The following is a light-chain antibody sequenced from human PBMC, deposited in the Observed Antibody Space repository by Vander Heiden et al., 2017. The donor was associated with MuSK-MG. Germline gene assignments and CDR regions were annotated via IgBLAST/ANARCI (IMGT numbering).Light chain of an antibody. CDR2: LGS. J-gene: IGKJ1*01. CDR3: RQALQSPKT. V-gene: IGKV2-28*01. Sequence: DIVMTQSPLSLSVTPGEPASISCRSSQSLLHSNGYNYLDWYLQKPGQSPQLLIYLGSSRASGVPDRFSGSGSGTDFTLKISRVEAEDVGVYYCRQALQSPKTFGQGTKVELK. CDR1: QSLLHSNGYNY.